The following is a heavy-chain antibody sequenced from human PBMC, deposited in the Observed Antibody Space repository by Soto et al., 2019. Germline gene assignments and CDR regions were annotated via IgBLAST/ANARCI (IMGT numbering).Heavy chain of an antibody. CDR3: ARPSGSYADYPLSLKY. CDR2: ISAYNGNT. J-gene: IGHJ4*02. V-gene: IGHV1-18*01. D-gene: IGHD2-15*01. Sequence: QVQLVQSRAEVKKPGASVKVSCKASGYTFAGYGLAWVRQAPGQGLEWMGWISAYNGNTLYAQKFQDRLTMTTDTSTNTAYMELRSLRSDDTAVYFCARPSGSYADYPLSLKYWDQGTLVTVSS. CDR1: GYTFAGYG.